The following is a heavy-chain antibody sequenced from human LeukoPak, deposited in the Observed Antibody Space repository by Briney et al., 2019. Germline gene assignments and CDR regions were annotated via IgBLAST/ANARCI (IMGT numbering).Heavy chain of an antibody. J-gene: IGHJ5*02. D-gene: IGHD2-15*01. V-gene: IGHV1-18*01. CDR3: ARDHCSGGSCYPGWFGP. CDR1: GYTFTSYG. Sequence: SAKVSCKASGYTFTSYGISWVRQAPGQGREWMGCMSAYNGDTTYAQKLQGRVTMPTDTSTSTAYMHLRSLRSDDTAVYYCARDHCSGGSCYPGWFGPWGQGTLVTVSS. CDR2: MSAYNGDT.